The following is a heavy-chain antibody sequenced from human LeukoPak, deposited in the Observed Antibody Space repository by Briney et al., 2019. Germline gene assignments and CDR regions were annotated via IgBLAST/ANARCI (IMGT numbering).Heavy chain of an antibody. CDR3: AKGNSRVFDY. D-gene: IGHD6-13*01. CDR1: GFRFGAYA. CDR2: ISGSGGST. V-gene: IGHV3-23*01. J-gene: IGHJ4*02. Sequence: GGSLRLSCRVSGFRFGAYAMTWVRQPPGKGLEWVSAISGSGGSTYYADSVKGRFTISRDNSKNTLYLQMNSLRAEDTAVYYCAKGNSRVFDYWGQGTLVTVSS.